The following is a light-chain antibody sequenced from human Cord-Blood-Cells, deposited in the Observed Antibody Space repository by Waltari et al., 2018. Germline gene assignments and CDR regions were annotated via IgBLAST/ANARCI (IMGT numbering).Light chain of an antibody. CDR3: CSYAGSSNWV. Sequence: QSALTQPASVSGYPGQSITISCTGTSSDVGSYNLISWYQQHPGKAPKHMFYEGSKRPSGVSNRFSGSKAGNTDSLTISGLQADDEADYYCCSYAGSSNWVFGGGTKLTVL. CDR2: EGS. CDR1: SSDVGSYNL. V-gene: IGLV2-23*01. J-gene: IGLJ2*01.